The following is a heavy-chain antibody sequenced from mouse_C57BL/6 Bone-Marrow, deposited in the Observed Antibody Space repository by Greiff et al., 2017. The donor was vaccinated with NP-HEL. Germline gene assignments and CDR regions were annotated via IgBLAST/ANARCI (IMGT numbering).Heavy chain of an antibody. V-gene: IGHV2-4*01. J-gene: IGHJ3*01. D-gene: IGHD3-1*01. CDR3: AKNGASWFAY. Sequence: QVHVKQSGPGLVQPSQSLSITCTVSGFSLTSYGVHWVRQPPGKGLEWLGVIWSGGSTDYNAAFISRLSISKDNSKSQVFFKMNSLQADDTAIYYCAKNGASWFAYWGQGTLVTVSA. CDR1: GFSLTSYG. CDR2: IWSGGST.